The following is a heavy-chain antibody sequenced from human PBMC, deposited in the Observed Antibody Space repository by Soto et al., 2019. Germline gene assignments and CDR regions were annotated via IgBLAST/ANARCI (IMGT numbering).Heavy chain of an antibody. CDR1: GGSISSSSYY. Sequence: QLQLQESGPGLVKPSETLSLTCTVSGGSISSSSYYWGWIRQPPGKGLEWIGSIYYSGSTYYNPYLKSLVTISVDTSKNQFSLKLCSVTAADTAVYYCARHLFPGGSGYYFGYWGQGTLVTVSS. J-gene: IGHJ4*02. V-gene: IGHV4-39*01. CDR2: IYYSGST. D-gene: IGHD3-22*01. CDR3: ARHLFPGGSGYYFGY.